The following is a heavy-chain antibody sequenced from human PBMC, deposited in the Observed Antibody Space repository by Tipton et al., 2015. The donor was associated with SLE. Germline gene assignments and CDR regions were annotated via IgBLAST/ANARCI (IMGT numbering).Heavy chain of an antibody. CDR2: INTNSGNP. J-gene: IGHJ4*02. CDR1: GYTFTNYA. CDR3: ASEYCSISSCYTSSFDY. D-gene: IGHD2-2*02. V-gene: IGHV7-4-1*02. Sequence: QSGAEVKKPGASVKVSCKASGYTFTNYAMNWVRQAPGQGLEWMGWINTNSGNPTYAQGFTGRFVFSLDTSVSTAYLQISSLKTEDTAVYYCASEYCSISSCYTSSFDYWGQGTLVTVSS.